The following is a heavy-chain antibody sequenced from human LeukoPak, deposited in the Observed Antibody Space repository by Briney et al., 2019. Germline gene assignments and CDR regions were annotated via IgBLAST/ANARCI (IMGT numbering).Heavy chain of an antibody. CDR3: AGTYSSGRRYYYYYGMDV. J-gene: IGHJ6*02. V-gene: IGHV1-3*01. D-gene: IGHD6-19*01. CDR1: GYTFTSYA. CDR2: INAGNGNT. Sequence: ASLKVSCKASGYTFTSYAMQWVRQVPGQRLEWMGWINAGNGNTKYSQKFQGRVTITRDTSASTAYMELSSLRSEDTAVYYCAGTYSSGRRYYYYYGMDVWGQGTTVTVSS.